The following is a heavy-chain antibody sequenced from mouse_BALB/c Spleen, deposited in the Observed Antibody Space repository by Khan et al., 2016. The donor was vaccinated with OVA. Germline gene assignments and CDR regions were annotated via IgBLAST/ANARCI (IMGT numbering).Heavy chain of an antibody. J-gene: IGHJ3*01. V-gene: IGHV9-3-1*01. CDR1: GYTFTNYG. D-gene: IGHD1-2*01. CDR3: ARDYSYAY. CDR2: INTYTGEP. Sequence: QIQLVQSGPELKKPGETVKISCKASGYTFTNYGMNWVKQAPGKGLKWMGWINTYTGEPTYADDFKGRFAFSLETSASTAYLQINNLKNEDTATYFCARDYSYAYWGQGTLVTVSA.